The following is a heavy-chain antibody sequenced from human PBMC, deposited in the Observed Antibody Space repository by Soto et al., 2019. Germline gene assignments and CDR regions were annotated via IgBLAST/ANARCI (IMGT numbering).Heavy chain of an antibody. CDR3: ASCPAIYSSSRNWFDP. D-gene: IGHD6-6*01. CDR2: IYYSGST. V-gene: IGHV4-31*03. Sequence: KPSETLSLPCTLSGGSISSGGYYWGWIRQHPGKGLEWTGYIYYSGSTYYNPSLKSRVTISVDPSKNQFSLKLSSVTAADTAVYYCASCPAIYSSSRNWFDPWGQGTLVTVSS. J-gene: IGHJ5*02. CDR1: GGSISSGGYY.